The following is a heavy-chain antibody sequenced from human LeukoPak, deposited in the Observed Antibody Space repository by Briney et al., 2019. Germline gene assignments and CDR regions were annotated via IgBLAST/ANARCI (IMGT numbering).Heavy chain of an antibody. Sequence: SETLSLTCTVSGGSISSSSYYWGWIRQPPGKGLEWIGSIYYSGSTYYNPSLKSRVTISVDTSKNQFSLKLSSVTAADTAVYYCARYIAAAPISIDAFDIWGQGTMVTVSS. CDR1: GGSISSSSYY. J-gene: IGHJ3*02. D-gene: IGHD6-13*01. CDR3: ARYIAAAPISIDAFDI. V-gene: IGHV4-39*01. CDR2: IYYSGST.